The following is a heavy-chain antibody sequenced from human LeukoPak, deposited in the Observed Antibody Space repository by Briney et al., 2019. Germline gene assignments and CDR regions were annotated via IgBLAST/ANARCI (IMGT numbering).Heavy chain of an antibody. CDR3: ARDLLNKPAITMVRGVIIIGDNWFDP. Sequence: ASVKVSCKASGYTFTSYYMHWVRQAPGQGLEWMGIINPSGGSTSYAQKFQGRVTMTRDTSTSTVYMELSSLRSEDTAVYYCARDLLNKPAITMVRGVIIIGDNWFDPWGQGTLVTVSS. V-gene: IGHV1-46*01. CDR1: GYTFTSYY. CDR2: INPSGGST. J-gene: IGHJ5*02. D-gene: IGHD3-10*01.